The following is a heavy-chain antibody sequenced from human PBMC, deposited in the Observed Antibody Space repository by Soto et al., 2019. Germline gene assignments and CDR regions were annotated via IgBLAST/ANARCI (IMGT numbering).Heavy chain of an antibody. V-gene: IGHV4-31*02. CDR2: IYYSGDT. Sequence: GGEYRIFIHQHPGKGLELIGYIYYSGDTYYNPSRKSRVTISVDTSKNQFSLKLSSVTAADTAVYYCERGWGSGSYNKASAIRGKG. D-gene: IGHD1-26*01. J-gene: IGHJ6*03. CDR1: GGEY. CDR3: ERGWGSGSYNKASAI.